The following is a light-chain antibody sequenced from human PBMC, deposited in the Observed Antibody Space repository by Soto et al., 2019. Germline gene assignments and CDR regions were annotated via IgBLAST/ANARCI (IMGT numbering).Light chain of an antibody. CDR2: DAS. CDR3: QQRSSWPRALT. V-gene: IGKV3-11*01. Sequence: EIVLTQSPATLSLSPGERATLTCRASQSVSSYLAWYQQKPGQAPRLLIYDASNRATGIPARFSGSGSGTDFTLTISSLEPEDSAVYYCQQRSSWPRALTFGGGTKVEIK. J-gene: IGKJ4*01. CDR1: QSVSSY.